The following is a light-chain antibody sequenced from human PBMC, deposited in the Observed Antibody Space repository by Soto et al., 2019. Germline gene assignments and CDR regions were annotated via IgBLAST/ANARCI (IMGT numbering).Light chain of an antibody. CDR1: QSISSY. CDR3: QQSYSTPRT. Sequence: DLQLSQSPSSLFASVGDRVTITCRASQSISSYLNWYQQKPGKAPNLLIYAASSLQSGVPSRFSGSGSGTDFTLTISSLQPEDFATYYCQQSYSTPRTFGQGTKVDSK. J-gene: IGKJ1*01. V-gene: IGKV1-39*01. CDR2: AAS.